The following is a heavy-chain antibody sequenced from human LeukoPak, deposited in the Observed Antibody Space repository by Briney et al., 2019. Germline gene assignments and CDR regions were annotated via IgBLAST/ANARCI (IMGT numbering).Heavy chain of an antibody. CDR3: ARMPRGPDV. CDR2: ISSSNTYI. J-gene: IGHJ6*04. Sequence: GGSLRLSCAASGFTFSSYSMNWVRQAPGKGLEWVSSISSSNTYIYYADSVKGRFTISRENAKNSLYLEMNSLRAEDTAVYYCARMPRGPDVWGKGTTVTVSS. V-gene: IGHV3-21*01. D-gene: IGHD2-2*01. CDR1: GFTFSSYS.